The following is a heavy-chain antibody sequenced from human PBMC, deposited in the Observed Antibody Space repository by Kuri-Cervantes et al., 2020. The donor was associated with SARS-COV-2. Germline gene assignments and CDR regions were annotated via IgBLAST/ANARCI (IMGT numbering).Heavy chain of an antibody. CDR3: ARALGSSGYQTWYWFDP. CDR1: GYTFTSYG. Sequence: SVKVSCKASGYTFTSYGISWVRQAPGQGLEWMGGIIPIFGTANYAQKFQGRVTITADKSTSTAYMELSSLRSEDTAVYYCARALGSSGYQTWYWFDPWGQGTLVTVSS. V-gene: IGHV1-69*06. J-gene: IGHJ5*02. D-gene: IGHD3-22*01. CDR2: IIPIFGTA.